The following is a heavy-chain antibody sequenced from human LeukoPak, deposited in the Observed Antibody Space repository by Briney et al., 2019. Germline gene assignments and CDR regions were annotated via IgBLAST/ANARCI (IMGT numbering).Heavy chain of an antibody. Sequence: GGSLRLSCAASGFTFSSYAMSWVRQAPGEGLEWVSAISGSGGCTYYADSVKGRFTISRDNSKNTLYLQMNSLRAEDTAVYYCAKDYSSSSLSRWFDPWGQGTLVTVSS. J-gene: IGHJ5*02. CDR1: GFTFSSYA. D-gene: IGHD6-6*01. V-gene: IGHV3-23*01. CDR3: AKDYSSSSLSRWFDP. CDR2: ISGSGGCT.